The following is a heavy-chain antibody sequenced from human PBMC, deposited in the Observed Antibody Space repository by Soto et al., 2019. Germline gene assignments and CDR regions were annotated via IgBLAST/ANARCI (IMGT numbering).Heavy chain of an antibody. D-gene: IGHD2-2*02. J-gene: IGHJ4*02. CDR3: ARGDCSSTSCYTGPLDY. CDR2: ISAYNGNT. Sequence: QVQLVQSGAEVKKPGASVKVSCKASGYTFTSYGISWVRQAPGQGLEWMGWISAYNGNTNYAQKLQGRVTMTTDTSTSKDYMELRSLRSDDTAVYYCARGDCSSTSCYTGPLDYWGQGTLVTVSS. V-gene: IGHV1-18*04. CDR1: GYTFTSYG.